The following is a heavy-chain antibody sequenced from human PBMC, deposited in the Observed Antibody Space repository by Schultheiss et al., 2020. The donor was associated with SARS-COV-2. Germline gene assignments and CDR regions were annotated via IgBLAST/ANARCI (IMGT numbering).Heavy chain of an antibody. Sequence: GGSLRLSCKGSGFSFITHGIGWVRQMPGKGLEWMGTVYPGDSDTRYSPSFQGQVTISADKSISTAYLQWSSLKASDTAMYYCARHDEGIDYWGQGTLVTVSS. CDR1: GFSFITHG. CDR2: VYPGDSDT. CDR3: ARHDEGIDY. J-gene: IGHJ4*02. V-gene: IGHV5-51*01.